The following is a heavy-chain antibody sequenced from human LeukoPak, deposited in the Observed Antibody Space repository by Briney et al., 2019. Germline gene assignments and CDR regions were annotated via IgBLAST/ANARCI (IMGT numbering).Heavy chain of an antibody. J-gene: IGHJ5*02. CDR1: GFTFDDYA. CDR2: ISWNSGSI. Sequence: PGRSLRLSCAASGFTFDDYAMHWVRQAPGKGLEWVSGISWNSGSIGYADSVKGRFTISRDNAKNSLYLQMNSLRAEDTALYYCAKEKGQRELNCFDPWGQGPLVPVSS. D-gene: IGHD1-1*01. CDR3: AKEKGQRELNCFDP. V-gene: IGHV3-9*01.